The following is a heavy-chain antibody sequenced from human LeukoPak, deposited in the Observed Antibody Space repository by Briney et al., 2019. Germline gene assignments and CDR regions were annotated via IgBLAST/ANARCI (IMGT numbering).Heavy chain of an antibody. V-gene: IGHV1-3*01. CDR3: ARSSSGTYHY. CDR2: INGDNGNT. D-gene: IGHD3-10*01. Sequence: GASVKVSCKTSGYNFASYTMHWLRQAPGQSPEWMGSINGDNGNTKYSVKFQGRVTFTRDTSASSAYMELSRLRSEDTAVYYCARSSSGTYHYWGQGTLVTVSS. J-gene: IGHJ4*02. CDR1: GYNFASYT.